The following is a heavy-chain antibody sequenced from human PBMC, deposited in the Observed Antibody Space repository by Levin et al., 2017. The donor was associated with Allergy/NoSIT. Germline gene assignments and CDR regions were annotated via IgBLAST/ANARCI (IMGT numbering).Heavy chain of an antibody. Sequence: SSETLSLTCTVSGGSISGYYWSWIRQPPGKGLEWIAYIYYSGSTNYNPSLKSRVTISVDTSKYQFSLKLSSLTAADTAVYYCARHKSIAHSHYWYFDLWGRGTLVTVSS. CDR1: GGSISGYY. J-gene: IGHJ2*01. CDR2: IYYSGST. V-gene: IGHV4-59*08. D-gene: IGHD2-21*01. CDR3: ARHKSIAHSHYWYFDL.